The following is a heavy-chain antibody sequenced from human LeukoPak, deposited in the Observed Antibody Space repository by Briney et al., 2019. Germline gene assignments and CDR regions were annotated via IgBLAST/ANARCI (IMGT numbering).Heavy chain of an antibody. CDR1: GFTSDDYA. Sequence: GGSLRLSCAASGFTSDDYAMHWVRQAPGKGLEWVSGISWNSGSIGYADSVKGRFTISRDNAKNSLYLQMNSLRAEDTAVYYCARDGGSSRGFDYWGQGTLVTVSS. J-gene: IGHJ4*02. V-gene: IGHV3-9*02. D-gene: IGHD6-13*01. CDR2: ISWNSGSI. CDR3: ARDGGSSRGFDY.